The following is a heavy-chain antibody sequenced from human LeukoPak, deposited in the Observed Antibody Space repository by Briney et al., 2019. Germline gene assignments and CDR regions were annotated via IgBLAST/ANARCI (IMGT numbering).Heavy chain of an antibody. J-gene: IGHJ4*02. CDR2: IYGGGST. CDR1: GFTVSSNY. Sequence: PGGSLRLSCAASGFTVSSNYMSWVRQAPGKGLEWVSVIYGGGSTYYADSVKGRFTISRDNSKNTLYLQMNSLRAEDTAVYYCARDIAARPAYFDYWGQGTLVTVSS. CDR3: ARDIAARPAYFDY. D-gene: IGHD6-6*01. V-gene: IGHV3-66*01.